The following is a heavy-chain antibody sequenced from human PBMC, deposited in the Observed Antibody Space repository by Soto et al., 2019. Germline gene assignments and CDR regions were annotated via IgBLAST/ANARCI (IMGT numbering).Heavy chain of an antibody. CDR3: ARHPRYYSNTSYYYYYMDV. CDR1: ARSSRSYY. J-gene: IGHJ6*03. D-gene: IGHD4-4*01. CDR2: IYYSGST. Sequence: ETLSLTGTVSARSSRSYYWSWIRQPPGKGLEWIGYIYYSGSTNYNPSLKSRVTISVDTSKNQFSLKLSSVTAADTAVYYCARHPRYYSNTSYYYYYMDVWGKGTTVTVSS. V-gene: IGHV4-59*08.